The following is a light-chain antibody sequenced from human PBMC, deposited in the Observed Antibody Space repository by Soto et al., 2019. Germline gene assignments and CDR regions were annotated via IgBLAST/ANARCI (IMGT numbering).Light chain of an antibody. CDR1: QDISNS. CDR2: DAY. Sequence: DIQMTQSPSPLPASVGDRVTITCQASQDISNSLSWYQQKPGKAPNLLIYDAYNLEMGVPSRFSGSGAGTDFTFTLSSLQPADIAPYFCLQSDDLPVAFGQGKRLEIK. CDR3: LQSDDLPVA. V-gene: IGKV1-33*01. J-gene: IGKJ5*01.